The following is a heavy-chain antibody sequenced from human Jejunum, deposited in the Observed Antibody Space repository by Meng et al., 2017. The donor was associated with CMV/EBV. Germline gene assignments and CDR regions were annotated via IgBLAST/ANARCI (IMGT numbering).Heavy chain of an antibody. J-gene: IGHJ4*02. D-gene: IGHD3-10*01. CDR1: GYTFTNYY. CDR2: INPNGGTT. CDR3: ARDPYGAGSSVLDY. V-gene: IGHV1-46*01. Sequence: SGYTFTNYYMHWVRQAPGRGLEWMGIINPNGGTTTYEKKFQGRVTMTRDTSTTTVYLDLSSLRSEDTAVYYCARDPYGAGSSVLDYWGQGTLVTVSS.